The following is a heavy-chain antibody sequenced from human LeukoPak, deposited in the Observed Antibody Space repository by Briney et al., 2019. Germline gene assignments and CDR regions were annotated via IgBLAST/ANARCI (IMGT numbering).Heavy chain of an antibody. D-gene: IGHD4-17*01. CDR3: ARGSDETVTISGWFDP. J-gene: IGHJ5*02. CDR2: IWYDGSDK. Sequence: QPGGSLRLSCAASGFIFTTYGMHWVRQAPGKGLEWVAVIWYDGSDKYYADSVKGRFTISRDNSKNTLYLQMNSLRAEDTAVYYCARGSDETVTISGWFDPWGQGTLVTVSS. CDR1: GFIFTTYG. V-gene: IGHV3-33*01.